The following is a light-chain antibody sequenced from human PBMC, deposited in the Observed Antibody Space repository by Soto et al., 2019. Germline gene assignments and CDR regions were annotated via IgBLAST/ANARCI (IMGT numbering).Light chain of an antibody. CDR1: QNICRN. CDR3: QQYGSSGT. J-gene: IGKJ1*01. Sequence: EIVMTQSPTTLSVSPGERAILSCRASQNICRNLAWYQQTPGQAPRLLIYGASNRATGIPDRFSGSGSGTDFTLTISRLEPEDFAVYYCQQYGSSGTFGQGTKVDIK. V-gene: IGKV3-20*01. CDR2: GAS.